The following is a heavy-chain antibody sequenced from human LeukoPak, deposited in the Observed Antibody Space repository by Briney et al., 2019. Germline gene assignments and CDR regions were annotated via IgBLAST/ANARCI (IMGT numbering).Heavy chain of an antibody. CDR1: GFTFTSYG. CDR2: ISYDGSSK. D-gene: IGHD5-18*01. CDR3: ARARSSYGYGDAFDI. Sequence: PGRSLTLSCPASGFTFTSYGIHWVRQPPGKGLEWVAAISYDGSSKYYADSVKGRFTNSRDNSKNTLDLQMNSLRAEDTAVYYCARARSSYGYGDAFDIWGEGTMVTVSS. V-gene: IGHV3-30*03. J-gene: IGHJ3*02.